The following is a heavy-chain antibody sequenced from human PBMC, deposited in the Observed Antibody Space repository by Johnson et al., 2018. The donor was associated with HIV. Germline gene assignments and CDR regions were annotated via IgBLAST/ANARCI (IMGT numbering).Heavy chain of an antibody. J-gene: IGHJ3*02. CDR1: GFTISSNY. CDR2: IYSGGNT. V-gene: IGHV3-66*02. CDR3: AKDGKTERRYSSSSVLNAFDI. Sequence: VQLVESGGGLVKPGGSLRLSCAASGFTISSNYMSWVRQAPGMGLEWVSVIYSGGNTYYADSVKGRFTISRDNSKNTLYLQMNSLRAEDTAVYYCAKDGKTERRYSSSSVLNAFDIWGQGTMVTVSS. D-gene: IGHD6-6*01.